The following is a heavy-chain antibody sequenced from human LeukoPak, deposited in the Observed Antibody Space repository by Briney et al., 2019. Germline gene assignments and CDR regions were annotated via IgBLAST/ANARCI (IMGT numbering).Heavy chain of an antibody. CDR3: ARDVYYDILTGYPIFDY. D-gene: IGHD3-9*01. CDR1: GFTFTTYA. CDR2: ISESGGNT. Sequence: GGSLRLSCAASGFTFTTYAMSWVRQAPGKGLEWVSAISESGGNTYYADSVKGRFTISRDNSKNSLYLQMNSLRAEDTAVYYCARDVYYDILTGYPIFDYWGQGTLVTVSS. V-gene: IGHV3-23*01. J-gene: IGHJ4*02.